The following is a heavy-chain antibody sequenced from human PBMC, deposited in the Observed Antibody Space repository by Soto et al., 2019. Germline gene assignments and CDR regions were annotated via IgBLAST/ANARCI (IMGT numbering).Heavy chain of an antibody. Sequence: EVQLLESGGGLVQPGGSLRLSCGASGFTFSNYAMTWVRLAPGKGLEWVSAISDSGGSTYYGDSVKGRFTISRDNSKTTLDLHMNSLRAEDTAVYYCAKDLGGRYYYDSLGYWGQGTLVTVSS. CDR3: AKDLGGRYYYDSLGY. CDR2: ISDSGGST. J-gene: IGHJ4*02. CDR1: GFTFSNYA. V-gene: IGHV3-23*01. D-gene: IGHD3-22*01.